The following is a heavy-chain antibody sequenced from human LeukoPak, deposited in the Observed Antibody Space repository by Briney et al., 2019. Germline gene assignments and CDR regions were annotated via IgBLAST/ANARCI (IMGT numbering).Heavy chain of an antibody. V-gene: IGHV1-2*04. D-gene: IGHD4-17*01. CDR3: ARGGHDYDNWFDP. CDR1: GYTFTGYY. J-gene: IGHJ5*02. Sequence: ASVTVSCTASGYTFTGYYMHWVRQAPGQGLEWMGWINPNSGGTNYAQKFQGWVTMTRDTSISTAYMELSRLRSDDTAVYYCARGGHDYDNWFDPWGQGTLVTVSS. CDR2: INPNSGGT.